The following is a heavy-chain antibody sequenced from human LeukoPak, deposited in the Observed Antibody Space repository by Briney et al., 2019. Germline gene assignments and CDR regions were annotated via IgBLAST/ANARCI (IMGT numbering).Heavy chain of an antibody. J-gene: IGHJ4*02. CDR1: GFTFSDYG. CDR3: AKDLGV. D-gene: IGHD2-8*01. CDR2: IRSDGTEK. V-gene: IGHV3-30*02. Sequence: GGSLRLSCAASGFTFSDYGIHWVRQVPGKGLEWVAFIRSDGTEKYYAGSVKGRFTISRDNSKNTLYLQMHSLRAEDTAVYYCAKDLGVWGQGTLVTVSS.